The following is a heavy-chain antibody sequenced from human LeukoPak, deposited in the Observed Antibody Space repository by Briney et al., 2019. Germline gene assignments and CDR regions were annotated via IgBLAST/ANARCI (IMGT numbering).Heavy chain of an antibody. V-gene: IGHV6-1*01. Sequence: SQTLSLTCAISGDSVFSNSVAWNWIRQSPSKGLEWLGRTFYRSKWYNDYAVSVKSRITINPDTSKNQFSLQLNSVTPEDTAVYYCARGYNYGFDYWGQGTLVTASS. J-gene: IGHJ4*02. CDR3: ARGYNYGFDY. CDR1: GDSVFSNSVA. D-gene: IGHD5-18*01. CDR2: TFYRSKWYN.